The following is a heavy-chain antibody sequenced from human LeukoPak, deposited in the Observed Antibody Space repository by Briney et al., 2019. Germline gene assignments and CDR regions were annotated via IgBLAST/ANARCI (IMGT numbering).Heavy chain of an antibody. CDR2: IDPSDSYT. J-gene: IGHJ4*02. CDR3: ARHTYYYDSSGYYLAY. Sequence: GESLRISCKGSGYSFTSYWISWVRQMPGKGLEWMGRIDPSDSYTNYSPSFQGHVTISAAKSISTAYLQWSSLKASDTAMYYCARHTYYYDSSGYYLAYWGQGTLVTVSS. V-gene: IGHV5-10-1*01. D-gene: IGHD3-22*01. CDR1: GYSFTSYW.